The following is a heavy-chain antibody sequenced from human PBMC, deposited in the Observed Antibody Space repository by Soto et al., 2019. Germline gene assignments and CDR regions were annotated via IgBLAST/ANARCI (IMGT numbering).Heavy chain of an antibody. V-gene: IGHV3-23*01. CDR3: AKKGDCSSTSCPRVDYYYGMDV. D-gene: IGHD2-2*01. Sequence: GGSLRLSCAASGFTFSSYAMSWVRQAPGKGLEWVSAISGSGGSTYYADSVKGRFTISRDNSKNTLYLQMNSLRAEDTAVYYCAKKGDCSSTSCPRVDYYYGMDVWGKGTTVTVSS. CDR2: ISGSGGST. CDR1: GFTFSSYA. J-gene: IGHJ6*04.